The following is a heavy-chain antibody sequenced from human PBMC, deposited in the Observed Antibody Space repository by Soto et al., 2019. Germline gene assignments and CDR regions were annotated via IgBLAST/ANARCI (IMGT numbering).Heavy chain of an antibody. CDR2: ISAYNGNT. D-gene: IGHD3-10*01. CDR3: ARDQESITDRILQY. J-gene: IGHJ4*02. CDR1: GDTFASFG. V-gene: IGHV1-18*01. Sequence: ASVKVSFKASGDTFASFGFSWLRQAPGQGLEWLGWISAYNGNTHYAQKVRDRVTLTTDTSTNTAYMELRSLTSDDTAVYYCARDQESITDRILQYWGQGTRVPVSS.